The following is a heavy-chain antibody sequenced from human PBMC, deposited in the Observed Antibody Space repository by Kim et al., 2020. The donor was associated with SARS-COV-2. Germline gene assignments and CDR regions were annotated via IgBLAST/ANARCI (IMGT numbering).Heavy chain of an antibody. J-gene: IGHJ4*02. V-gene: IGHV3-23*01. CDR1: GFTFTGYA. D-gene: IGHD2-2*03. CDR2: IDGSDGTT. CDR3: MKGGWGWIWDH. Sequence: GGSLRLSCTTSGFTFTGYAMSWVRQAPGKGLEWVSSIDGSDGTTYYVDSVKGRFTISRYNSKNTLYLQMNILRADDTAVYYCMKGGWGWIWDHWGQGTRVTVSS.